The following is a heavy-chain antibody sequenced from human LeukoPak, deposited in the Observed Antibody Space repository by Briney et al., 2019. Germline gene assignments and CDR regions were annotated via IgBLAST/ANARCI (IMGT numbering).Heavy chain of an antibody. CDR3: ARMGMTTVTTFYYYYYGMDV. Sequence: PSETLSLTCTVSGGSVGSGSYYWSWIRQPPGKGLERIGYIYYSGSTNYNPSLKSRVTISVDTSKNQFSLKLSSVTAADTAVYYCARMGMTTVTTFYYYYYGMDVWGQGTTVTVSS. CDR1: GGSVGSGSYY. V-gene: IGHV4-61*01. CDR2: IYYSGST. J-gene: IGHJ6*02. D-gene: IGHD4-17*01.